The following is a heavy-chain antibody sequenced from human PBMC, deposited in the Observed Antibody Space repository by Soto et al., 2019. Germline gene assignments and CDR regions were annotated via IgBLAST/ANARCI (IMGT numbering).Heavy chain of an antibody. CDR1: GFTFSSYA. Sequence: GGSLRLSCAASGFTFSSYAMSWVRQAPGKGLEWVSAISGSGGSTCYADSVKGRFTISRDNSKNTLYLQMNSLRAEDAAVYYCAKARRGDSSSLYYFDYWGQGTLVTVSS. D-gene: IGHD6-6*01. J-gene: IGHJ4*02. CDR3: AKARRGDSSSLYYFDY. CDR2: ISGSGGST. V-gene: IGHV3-23*01.